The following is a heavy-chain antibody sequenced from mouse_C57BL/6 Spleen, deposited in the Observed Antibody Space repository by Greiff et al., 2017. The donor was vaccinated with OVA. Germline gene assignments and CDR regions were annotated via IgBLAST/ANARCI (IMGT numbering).Heavy chain of an antibody. J-gene: IGHJ4*01. CDR2: INPSNGGT. CDR1: GYTFTSYW. D-gene: IGHD4-1*01. V-gene: IGHV1-53*01. CDR3: AGELGRAYAMDY. Sequence: QVQLQQPGTELVKPGASVKLSCKASGYTFTSYWMHWVKQRPGQGLEWIGNINPSNGGTNYNEKFKSKATLTVDKSSCTAYMQLSSLTSEDSAVYYCAGELGRAYAMDYWGQGTSVTVSS.